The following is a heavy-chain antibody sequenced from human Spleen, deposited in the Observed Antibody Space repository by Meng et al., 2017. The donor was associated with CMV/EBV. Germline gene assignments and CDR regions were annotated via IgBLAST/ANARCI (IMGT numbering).Heavy chain of an antibody. Sequence: GGSLRLSCAASGFTFRDYYMTWIRQAPGEGLEWLSYISSSGSSIYYADSVKGRFTISRDNARNSLYLQMNSLRAEDTAVYHCVRGGNAAPDYWGQGTLVTSPQ. J-gene: IGHJ4*02. CDR2: ISSSGSSI. CDR1: GFTFRDYY. D-gene: IGHD4-23*01. CDR3: VRGGNAAPDY. V-gene: IGHV3-11*04.